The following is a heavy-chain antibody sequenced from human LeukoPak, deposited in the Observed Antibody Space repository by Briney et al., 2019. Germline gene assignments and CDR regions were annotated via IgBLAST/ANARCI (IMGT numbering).Heavy chain of an antibody. V-gene: IGHV3-30*02. Sequence: PGGSLRLSCAASGFTFSSYAMSWVRQAPGKGLEWVAFIRYDGSNKYYADSVKGRFTISRDNSKNTLYLQMNSLRAEDTAVYYCAKDLTATTFSEYNWFDPWGQGTLVTVSS. CDR2: IRYDGSNK. CDR3: AKDLTATTFSEYNWFDP. D-gene: IGHD2/OR15-2a*01. J-gene: IGHJ5*02. CDR1: GFTFSSYA.